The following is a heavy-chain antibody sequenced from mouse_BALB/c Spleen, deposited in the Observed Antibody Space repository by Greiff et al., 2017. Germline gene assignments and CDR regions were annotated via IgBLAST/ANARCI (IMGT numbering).Heavy chain of an antibody. CDR3: AREGLRLLWFAY. D-gene: IGHD1-2*01. Sequence: QVQLQQPGAELVKPGASVKLSCKASGYTFTSYWMHWVKQRPGQGLEWIGEIDPSDSYTNYNQKFKGKATLTVDKSSSTAYMQLSSLTSEDSAVYDCAREGLRLLWFAYWGQGTLVTVSA. CDR1: GYTFTSYW. V-gene: IGHV1-69*02. CDR2: IDPSDSYT. J-gene: IGHJ3*01.